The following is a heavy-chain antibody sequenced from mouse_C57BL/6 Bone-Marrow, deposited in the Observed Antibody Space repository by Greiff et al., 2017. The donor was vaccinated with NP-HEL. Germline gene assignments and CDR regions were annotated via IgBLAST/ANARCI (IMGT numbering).Heavy chain of an antibody. CDR1: GFNIKDDY. CDR2: IDPENGDT. Sequence: EVQGVESGAELVRPGASVKLSCTASGFNIKDDYMHWVKQRPEQGLEWIGWIDPENGDTEYASKFQGKATITADTSSNTAYLQLSSLTSEDTAVYYCTTLYYYGSSYDYWGQGTTLTVSS. V-gene: IGHV14-4*01. D-gene: IGHD1-1*01. J-gene: IGHJ2*01. CDR3: TTLYYYGSSYDY.